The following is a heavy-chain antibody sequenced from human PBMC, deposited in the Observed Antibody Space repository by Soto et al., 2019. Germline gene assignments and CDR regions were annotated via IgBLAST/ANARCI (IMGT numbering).Heavy chain of an antibody. J-gene: IGHJ4*02. V-gene: IGHV3-64*01. CDR1: GFTFSSYA. CDR3: ARDRGAFYGDYVCDY. D-gene: IGHD4-17*01. Sequence: GGSLRLSCAASGFTFSSYAVHWVRQAPGKGLEYVSAISSNGGSTYYANSVKGRFTISRDNSKNTLYLQMGSLRAEDMAVYYCARDRGAFYGDYVCDYWGQGTLVTVSS. CDR2: ISSNGGST.